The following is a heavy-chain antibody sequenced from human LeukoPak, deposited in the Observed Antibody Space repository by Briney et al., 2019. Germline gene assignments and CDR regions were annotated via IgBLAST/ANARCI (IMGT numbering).Heavy chain of an antibody. CDR2: INAGNGNT. D-gene: IGHD2-15*01. V-gene: IGHV1-3*03. CDR3: ARAGYCSGGSCRGDNWFDP. CDR1: GYTFTSYS. Sequence: ASVKVSCKASGYTFTSYSMHWVRQAPGQRLEWMGWINAGNGNTKYLQEFQGRVTITRDTSASTAYMELSSLRSEDMAVYYCARAGYCSGGSCRGDNWFDPWGQGTLVTVSS. J-gene: IGHJ5*02.